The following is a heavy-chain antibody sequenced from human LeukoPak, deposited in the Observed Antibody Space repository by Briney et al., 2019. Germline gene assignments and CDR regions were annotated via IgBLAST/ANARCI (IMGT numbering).Heavy chain of an antibody. D-gene: IGHD2-2*01. CDR3: ARGAVVVPAAEEAFDI. Sequence: GGSLRLSCAASGFTFSSYSMNWVRQAPGKGLEWVSYISSSSSTIYYADSVKGRFTISRDNAKNSLYLQMNSLRDEDTAVYYCARGAVVVPAAEEAFDIWGQGTKVTVSS. J-gene: IGHJ3*02. V-gene: IGHV3-48*02. CDR2: ISSSSSTI. CDR1: GFTFSSYS.